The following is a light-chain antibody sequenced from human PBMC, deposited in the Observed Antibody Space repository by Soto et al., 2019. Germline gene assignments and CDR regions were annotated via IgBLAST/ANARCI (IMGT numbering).Light chain of an antibody. CDR3: QQYNSYS. J-gene: IGKJ1*01. Sequence: DIKMTQSPSTLSASVGDTVTIICRASQTISGWLAWYQQRPGKAPNLLIFDASTLESGVPSRFSGSGSGTTFTLTISSLQPDDFATYYCQQYNSYSFGQGTKVDIK. CDR1: QTISGW. V-gene: IGKV1-5*02. CDR2: DAS.